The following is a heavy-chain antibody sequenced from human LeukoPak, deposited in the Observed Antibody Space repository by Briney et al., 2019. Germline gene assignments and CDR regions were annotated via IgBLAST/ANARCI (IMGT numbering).Heavy chain of an antibody. D-gene: IGHD2-2*01. J-gene: IGHJ4*02. CDR1: GYTFTGYY. Sequence: ASVKVSCKASGYTFTGYYMHWVRQAPGQGLEWMGWINPNSGGTNYAQKFQGRVTMTRDTSISTAYMELSRLRSDDTAVYYCARYRYCSSTSCYSPENYFDYWGQGTLVTVSS. V-gene: IGHV1-2*02. CDR3: ARYRYCSSTSCYSPENYFDY. CDR2: INPNSGGT.